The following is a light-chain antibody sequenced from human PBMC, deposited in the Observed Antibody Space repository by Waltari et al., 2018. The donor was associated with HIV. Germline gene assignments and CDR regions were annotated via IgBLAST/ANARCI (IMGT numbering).Light chain of an antibody. CDR3: QQYYSTPLT. Sequence: DVVMTQSPDSLAVSLGEMATINCKSGQSVLKSSNNKNYLAWYQQKPGHPTKVLIYWASAREDGVPDRFSASGSGTDFTLTISNLQAEDVAVYYCQQYYSTPLTFGGGTKVEIK. CDR2: WAS. J-gene: IGKJ4*01. CDR1: QSVLKSSNNKNY. V-gene: IGKV4-1*01.